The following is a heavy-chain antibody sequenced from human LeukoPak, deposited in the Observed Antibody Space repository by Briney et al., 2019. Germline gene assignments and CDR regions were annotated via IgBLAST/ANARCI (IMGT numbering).Heavy chain of an antibody. CDR2: IKQDGSEK. Sequence: GGSLRLSCAASGFTFSSYWMSWVRQAPGKGLEWVANIKQDGSEKYYVDSVKGRFTISRDNAKNSLYLQMNSLRADDTAVYYCARDLPVVGAPGFDYWGQGTLVTVSS. CDR1: GFTFSSYW. D-gene: IGHD1-26*01. CDR3: ARDLPVVGAPGFDY. J-gene: IGHJ4*02. V-gene: IGHV3-7*01.